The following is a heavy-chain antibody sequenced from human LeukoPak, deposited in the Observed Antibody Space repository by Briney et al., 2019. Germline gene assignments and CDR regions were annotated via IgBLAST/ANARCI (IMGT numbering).Heavy chain of an antibody. J-gene: IGHJ4*02. Sequence: GRSLRLSCAASGFTFDDYAMHWVRQAPGNGLVWVSRINSDGSSTSYADSVKGRFTISRDNAKNTLYLQMNSLRAEDTAVYYCARDGTYSSSTFDYWGQGTLVTVSS. CDR3: ARDGTYSSSTFDY. CDR1: GFTFDDYA. D-gene: IGHD6-6*01. CDR2: INSDGSST. V-gene: IGHV3-74*01.